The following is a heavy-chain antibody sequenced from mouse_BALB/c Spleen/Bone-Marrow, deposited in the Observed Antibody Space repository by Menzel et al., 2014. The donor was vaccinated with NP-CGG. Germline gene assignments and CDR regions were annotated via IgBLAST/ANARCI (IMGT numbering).Heavy chain of an antibody. V-gene: IGHV1S22*01. CDR2: VYPGSDTA. J-gene: IGHJ3*01. CDR3: TRSLYYYPAY. D-gene: IGHD1-1*01. CDR1: GYTFTNFW. Sequence: LQQSGSELVRPGASVKLSYKASGYTFTNFWMHWVGQRPGQGLEWIGNVYPGSDTANYDEKFKSKATLTVDTSSSTAYMQLSSLTSEDSAVYYCTRSLYYYPAYWGQGTLVTVST.